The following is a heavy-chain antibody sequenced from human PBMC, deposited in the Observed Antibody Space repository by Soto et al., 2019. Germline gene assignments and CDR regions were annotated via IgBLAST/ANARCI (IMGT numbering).Heavy chain of an antibody. V-gene: IGHV3-48*01. CDR3: ARELRKNIVVVPAAQTFDY. D-gene: IGHD2-2*01. J-gene: IGHJ4*02. Sequence: GGSLIVSCAASGCTFSSYSMSWVRQAPGKGLEWVSYISSSSSTIYYADSVKGRFTISRDNAKNSLYLQMNSLRAEDTAVYYCARELRKNIVVVPAAQTFDYWGQGTLVTVSS. CDR2: ISSSSSTI. CDR1: GCTFSSYS.